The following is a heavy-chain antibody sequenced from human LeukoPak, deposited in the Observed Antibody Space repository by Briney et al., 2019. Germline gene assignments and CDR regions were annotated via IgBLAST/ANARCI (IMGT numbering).Heavy chain of an antibody. V-gene: IGHV1-18*04. CDR3: ARGAHGDYVRSVDY. CDR2: ISAYNGNT. Sequence: GASLKISCQGSGYSFTSYWIGWVRQAPGQGLEWMGWISAYNGNTNYAQKLQGRVTMTTDTSTSTAYMELRSLRSDDTAVYYCARGAHGDYVRSVDYWGQGTLVTVSS. D-gene: IGHD4-17*01. CDR1: GYSFTSYW. J-gene: IGHJ4*02.